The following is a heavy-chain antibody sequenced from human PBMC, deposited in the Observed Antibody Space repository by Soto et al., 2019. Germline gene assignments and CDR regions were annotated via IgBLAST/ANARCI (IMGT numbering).Heavy chain of an antibody. CDR1: GGSIISGGYC. D-gene: IGHD2-21*01. CDR3: ATLPPRIVVVFTEMPT. Sequence: SETLSLTCTVSGGSIISGGYCWTWIRQHPGKGLEWIGSIYHSGITNYNPSLRSRVSMSVDKSNNEFSLSLTSVTAADTAVYYCATLPPRIVVVFTEMPTWGQGILVTVSS. J-gene: IGHJ5*02. CDR2: IYHSGIT. V-gene: IGHV4-39*07.